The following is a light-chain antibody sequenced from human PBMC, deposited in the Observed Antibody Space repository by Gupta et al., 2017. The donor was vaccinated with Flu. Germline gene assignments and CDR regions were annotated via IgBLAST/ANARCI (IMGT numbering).Light chain of an antibody. CDR1: QSVSSN. CDR3: QQYNNWPQT. V-gene: IGKV3-15*01. Sequence: EIVMTQSPATLSVSPGERATLSCRAGQSVSSNLAWYQQKPGQAPRLLIYGASTRATGIPARFSGSGSGTEFTLTISSLQSEYFAVYYCQQYNNWPQTFGQGTKVEIK. J-gene: IGKJ1*01. CDR2: GAS.